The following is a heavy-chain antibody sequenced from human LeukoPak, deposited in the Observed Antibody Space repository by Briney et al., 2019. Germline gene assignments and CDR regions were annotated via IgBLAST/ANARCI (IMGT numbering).Heavy chain of an antibody. CDR3: ASGTTGTTLADAFDI. Sequence: GGSLRLSCAASGFTFSSYSMNWVRQAPGKGLEWVSSISSSSSYIYYADSVKGRFTISRDNAKNSLYLQMNSLRAEDTAVYYCASGTTGTTLADAFDIWGQGTMVTVSS. CDR2: ISSSSSYI. D-gene: IGHD1-1*01. V-gene: IGHV3-21*01. J-gene: IGHJ3*02. CDR1: GFTFSSYS.